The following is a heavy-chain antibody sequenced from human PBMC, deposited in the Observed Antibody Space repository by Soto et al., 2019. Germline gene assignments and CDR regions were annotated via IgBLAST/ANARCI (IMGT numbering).Heavy chain of an antibody. CDR2: ISGSGGGT. Sequence: PGGSLRLSCAASGFTFSSYAMNWVRQAPGKGLEWVSAISGSGGGTYYADSVKGRFTISRDNSKNTLYLQMNSLRAEDTALYYCAKSVGHFWGGYPSEYWGQGTLVTVSS. J-gene: IGHJ4*02. D-gene: IGHD3-3*02. CDR1: GFTFSSYA. V-gene: IGHV3-23*01. CDR3: AKSVGHFWGGYPSEY.